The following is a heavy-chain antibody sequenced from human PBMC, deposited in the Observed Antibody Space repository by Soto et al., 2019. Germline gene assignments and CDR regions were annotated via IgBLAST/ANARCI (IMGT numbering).Heavy chain of an antibody. V-gene: IGHV4-59*01. CDR3: ARGVGSSPPQY. J-gene: IGHJ4*02. CDR1: GGSISVYY. Sequence: QVQLQESGPGQVKPSETLSLTCTISGGSISVYYWSWIRQPPGQGLEWIGYIYASGRPYYNPSLKSGVTISADTSKNQISLKLTSPTAADTAVYYCARGVGSSPPQYWGRGTLVTVSS. D-gene: IGHD1-26*01. CDR2: IYASGRP.